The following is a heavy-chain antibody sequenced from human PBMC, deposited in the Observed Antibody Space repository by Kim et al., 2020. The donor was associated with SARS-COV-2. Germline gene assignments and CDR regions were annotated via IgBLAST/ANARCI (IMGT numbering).Heavy chain of an antibody. Sequence: GGSLRLSCAASGFTFSSYIMNWVRQAPGKGLEWVAVIAYDGINKYYADSVKGRFTISRDNSKNTLYLQMNSLRAEDTAVYYCAKDRGKWGADVDFEYWG. CDR3: AKDRGKWGADVDFEY. CDR2: IAYDGINK. V-gene: IGHV3-30*18. CDR1: GFTFSSYI. J-gene: IGHJ4*01. D-gene: IGHD7-27*01.